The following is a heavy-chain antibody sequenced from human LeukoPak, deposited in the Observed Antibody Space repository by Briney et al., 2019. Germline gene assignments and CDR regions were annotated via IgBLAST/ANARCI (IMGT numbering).Heavy chain of an antibody. Sequence: GESLKVSCKGSGYSFTSYWIGWVRQMPGKGLEWMGIIYPGDSDTRYSPSFQGQVTISADKSISTAYLQWSSLKASDTAMYYCARAAVDSGSYYSDYYYYYGMDVWGQGTTVTVSS. V-gene: IGHV5-51*01. J-gene: IGHJ6*02. CDR2: IYPGDSDT. D-gene: IGHD1-26*01. CDR1: GYSFTSYW. CDR3: ARAAVDSGSYYSDYYYYYGMDV.